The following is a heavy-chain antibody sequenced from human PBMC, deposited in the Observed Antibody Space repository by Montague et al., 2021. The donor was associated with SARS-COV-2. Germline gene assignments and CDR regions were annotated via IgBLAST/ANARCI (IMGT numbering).Heavy chain of an antibody. Sequence: SETLSLTCVVYGGSFSGYYWSWIRQPPGKGLEWIGEIKDNGFTSYNPSLKSRITISVDTSKKQFSLRLSSVTAADTAVYFCARGINSAGSYYYHLDVWGQGTTVTVSS. CDR1: GGSFSGYY. CDR2: IKDNGFT. CDR3: ARGINSAGSYYYHLDV. J-gene: IGHJ6*02. D-gene: IGHD2-21*01. V-gene: IGHV4-34*01.